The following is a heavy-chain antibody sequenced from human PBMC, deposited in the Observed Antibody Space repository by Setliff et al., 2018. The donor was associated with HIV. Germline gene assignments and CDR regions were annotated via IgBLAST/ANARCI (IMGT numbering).Heavy chain of an antibody. CDR2: IYHDGKT. J-gene: IGHJ4*02. CDR3: ARGSGY. D-gene: IGHD3-10*01. CDR1: GGSFSGYY. Sequence: SETLSLTCAVYGGSFSGYYWSWIRQPPGKGLEWIGNIYHDGKTNYNPSLKSRVTMSVDTSKNQFSLKLTSVTAADTAVYYCARGSGYWGQGTLVSV. V-gene: IGHV4-34*01.